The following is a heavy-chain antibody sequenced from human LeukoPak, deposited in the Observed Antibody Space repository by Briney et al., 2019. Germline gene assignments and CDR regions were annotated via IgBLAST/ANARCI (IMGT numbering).Heavy chain of an antibody. CDR2: ISYDGSNK. V-gene: IGHV3-30-3*01. D-gene: IGHD6-19*01. Sequence: GGSLRLSCAASGFTFSSYAMHWVRQAPGKGLEWVAVISYDGSNKYYADSVKGRFTISRDNSKNTLYLQMNSLRAEDTAVYYCARDAVAVAGTGNNYYYYGTDVWGQGTTVTVSS. CDR1: GFTFSSYA. J-gene: IGHJ6*02. CDR3: ARDAVAVAGTGNNYYYYGTDV.